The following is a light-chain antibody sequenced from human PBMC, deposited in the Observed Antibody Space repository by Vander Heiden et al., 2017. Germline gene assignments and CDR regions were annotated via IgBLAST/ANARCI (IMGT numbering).Light chain of an antibody. CDR2: EVN. V-gene: IGLV2-14*01. CDR3: SSYATSITRV. CDR1: SNDVGGHDY. J-gene: IGLJ1*01. Sequence: QSALTQPASVSGSPGQSITISCTGTSNDVGGHDYVSWYQQHPGKAPKLMIYEVNTRPSGVSNRFSGSKSGNTASLTISELQAEDEADYYCSSYATSITRVFGTGTKVTVL.